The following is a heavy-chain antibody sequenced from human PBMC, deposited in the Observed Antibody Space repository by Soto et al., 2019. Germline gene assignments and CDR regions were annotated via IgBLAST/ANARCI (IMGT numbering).Heavy chain of an antibody. Sequence: ASVKVSCKASGYTFTGYYMHWVRQAPGQGLEWMGWINPNSGGTNYAQKFQGWVTMTRDTSISTAYMELSRLRSDDTAVYYCARGGGRFLEWLTPDYYYYGMDVWGQGTTVTVSS. D-gene: IGHD3-3*01. CDR1: GYTFTGYY. V-gene: IGHV1-2*04. CDR2: INPNSGGT. CDR3: ARGGGRFLEWLTPDYYYYGMDV. J-gene: IGHJ6*02.